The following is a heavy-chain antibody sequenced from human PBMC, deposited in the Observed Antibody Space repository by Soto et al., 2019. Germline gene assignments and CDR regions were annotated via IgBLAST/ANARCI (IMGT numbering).Heavy chain of an antibody. D-gene: IGHD1-26*01. J-gene: IGHJ4*02. CDR2: ISYDGSNK. V-gene: IGHV3-30*18. Sequence: GGSLRLSCAASGFTFSSYGMHWVRQAPGKGLEWVAVISYDGSNKYYADSVKGRFTISRDNSKNTLYLQMNSLRAEDTAVYYCAKDYYREWELLGIFDYWGQGTLVTVSS. CDR3: AKDYYREWELLGIFDY. CDR1: GFTFSSYG.